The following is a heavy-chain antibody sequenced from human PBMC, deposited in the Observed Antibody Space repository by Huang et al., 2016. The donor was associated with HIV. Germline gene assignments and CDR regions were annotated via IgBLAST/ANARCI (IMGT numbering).Heavy chain of an antibody. CDR2: IFPEDSDT. CDR3: ARRFSSSSGYFDY. J-gene: IGHJ4*02. CDR1: GYSFSSYW. V-gene: IGHV5-51*01. Sequence: VQLVQSGAEVKKPGESLKISCKGSGYSFSSYWIAWVRQMPGKGLEWMGFIFPEDSDTTDSPSCEGQVTISADKSIGTAYLQWSSLKASDTAMYYCARRFSSSSGYFDYWGQGSLVTVSS. D-gene: IGHD6-6*01.